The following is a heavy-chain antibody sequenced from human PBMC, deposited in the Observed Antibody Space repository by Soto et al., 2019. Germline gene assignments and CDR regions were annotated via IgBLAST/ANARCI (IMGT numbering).Heavy chain of an antibody. Sequence: SVKVSCKASGFTFTGSAIQWVRQAPGQPLEWIGWIVVGGGNTNYAQRLRERITITRDVSTSTAYMELSSLTSEDTAVYYCAAELYSGGRRCSFDIWGQGTVATVS. V-gene: IGHV1-58*02. CDR3: AAELYSGGRRCSFDI. CDR2: IVVGGGNT. J-gene: IGHJ3*02. CDR1: GFTFTGSA. D-gene: IGHD2-15*01.